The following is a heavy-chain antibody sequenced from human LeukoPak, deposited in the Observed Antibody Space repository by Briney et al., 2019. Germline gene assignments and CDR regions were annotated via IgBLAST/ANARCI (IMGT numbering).Heavy chain of an antibody. CDR3: ARVTGGRYCSTTSCYMRGWFDP. Sequence: ASVKVSCKASGGTFTSYAISWVRQAPGQGLEWMGGIIPFFGTSNYAQKFQGRVTITADESTGTAYMELSSLRSEDTAVYYCARVTGGRYCSTTSCYMRGWFDPWGQGTLVTVSS. J-gene: IGHJ5*02. CDR2: IIPFFGTS. D-gene: IGHD2-2*02. CDR1: GGTFTSYA. V-gene: IGHV1-69*13.